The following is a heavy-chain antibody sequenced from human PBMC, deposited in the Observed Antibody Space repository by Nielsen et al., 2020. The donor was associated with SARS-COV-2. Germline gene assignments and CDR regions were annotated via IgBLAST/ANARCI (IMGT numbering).Heavy chain of an antibody. V-gene: IGHV3-9*01. CDR3: AKVFTDYGDYVDY. J-gene: IGHJ4*02. CDR2: IRWNSGSI. CDR1: GFTFDDYA. D-gene: IGHD4-17*01. Sequence: SLKISCAASGFTFDDYAMHWVRQAPGKGLEWVSGIRWNSGSIGYADSVKGRFTISRDNAKNSLYLQMNSLRAEDTALYYCAKVFTDYGDYVDYWGQGTLVTVSS.